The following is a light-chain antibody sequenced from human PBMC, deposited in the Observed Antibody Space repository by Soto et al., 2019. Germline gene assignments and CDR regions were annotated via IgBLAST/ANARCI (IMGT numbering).Light chain of an antibody. CDR1: QTVTSNY. J-gene: IGKJ1*01. CDR2: GAS. Sequence: EIVLTQSPGTLSLSPGERATLSCRASQTVTSNYLAWYQQKPAQAPRLLIYGASSRATGIPDRFSGSGSATDFTLTISRLEPEDFVIYYCQQYGSSPWTVGQGTKVDIK. V-gene: IGKV3-20*01. CDR3: QQYGSSPWT.